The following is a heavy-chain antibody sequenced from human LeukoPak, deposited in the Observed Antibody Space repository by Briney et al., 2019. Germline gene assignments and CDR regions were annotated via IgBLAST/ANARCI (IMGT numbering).Heavy chain of an antibody. D-gene: IGHD4-17*01. Sequence: GGSLRLSCAASGFTFSSYGMHWVRQAPGKGLVWVSRINSDGSSTSYADSVKGRFTISRDNAKNSLYLQMNSLRAEDTAVYYCARDHGGYGDFDYWGQGTLVTVSS. V-gene: IGHV3-74*01. CDR2: INSDGSST. CDR3: ARDHGGYGDFDY. J-gene: IGHJ4*02. CDR1: GFTFSSYG.